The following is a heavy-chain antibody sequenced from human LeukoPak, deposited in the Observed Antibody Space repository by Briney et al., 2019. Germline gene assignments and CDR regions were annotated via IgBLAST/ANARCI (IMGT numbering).Heavy chain of an antibody. CDR3: ARGVVPAADDYYYYMDV. V-gene: IGHV4-34*01. Sequence: SETLSLTCAVYGGSLSGFYWSWIRQSPEKGLEWIGEVNHSGATNYNPSLKSRVTISVDTSKNQFSLKLSSVTAADTAVYYCARGVVPAADDYYYYMDVWGKGTTVTVSS. D-gene: IGHD2-2*01. CDR1: GGSLSGFY. J-gene: IGHJ6*03. CDR2: VNHSGAT.